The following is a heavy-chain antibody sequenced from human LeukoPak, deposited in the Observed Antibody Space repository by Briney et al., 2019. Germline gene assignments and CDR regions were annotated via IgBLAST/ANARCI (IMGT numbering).Heavy chain of an antibody. CDR1: GYTFTSYD. D-gene: IGHD3-3*01. J-gene: IGHJ4*02. V-gene: IGHV1-8*01. CDR3: ARGSARYYEPSFDY. Sequence: ASVKVSCTASGYTFTSYDINWVRQATGQGLEWMGWMNPNSGNTGYAQKFQGRVTMTRDTSTSTVYMELSSLRSEDTAVYYCARGSARYYEPSFDYWGQGTLVTVSS. CDR2: MNPNSGNT.